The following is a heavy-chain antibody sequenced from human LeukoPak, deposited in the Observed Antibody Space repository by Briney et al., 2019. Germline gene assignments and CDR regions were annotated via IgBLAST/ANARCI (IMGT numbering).Heavy chain of an antibody. Sequence: SETLSLTCAVYGGSFSAYYWSWIRQPPGKGLEWIGDINHSESTNYNPSLKSRVTISVDTSKNQFSLKLTSVTAADTAVYYCATNWNLDYWGQGTLVTVSS. V-gene: IGHV4-34*01. D-gene: IGHD1-1*01. CDR3: ATNWNLDY. J-gene: IGHJ4*02. CDR2: INHSEST. CDR1: GGSFSAYY.